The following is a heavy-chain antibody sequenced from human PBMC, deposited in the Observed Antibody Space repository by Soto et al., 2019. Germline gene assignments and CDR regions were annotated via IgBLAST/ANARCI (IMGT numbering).Heavy chain of an antibody. Sequence: QVPLVQSGPEVKKPGASVTVSCKTSGYTFTDHGIDWVRQAPGQGLEWVGWVSSYNGNTNYAYNLKDRVIMTTDGSTSTAYMELRGLRSEDTSAYYCAREVEGSYSPADVWGKGTPVTVSS. CDR3: AREVEGSYSPADV. V-gene: IGHV1-18*01. J-gene: IGHJ6*04. CDR1: GYTFTDHG. CDR2: VSSYNGNT. D-gene: IGHD3-10*01.